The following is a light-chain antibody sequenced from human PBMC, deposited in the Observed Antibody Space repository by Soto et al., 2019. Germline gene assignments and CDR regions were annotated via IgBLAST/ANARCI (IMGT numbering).Light chain of an antibody. CDR3: QQYYDWPRT. Sequence: EIVMTQSPATLSVSPGERATLSCRASQSVSSSLAWYQQKPGRAPRLLMYGASTRATGIPARFGGAGSGTEFTLTISSLQSEDFAVYFCQQYYDWPRTFGQGTKMEIK. CDR2: GAS. CDR1: QSVSSS. J-gene: IGKJ1*01. V-gene: IGKV3D-15*01.